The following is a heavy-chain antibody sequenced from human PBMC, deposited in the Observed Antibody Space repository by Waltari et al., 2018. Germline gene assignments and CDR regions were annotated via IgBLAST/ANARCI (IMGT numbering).Heavy chain of an antibody. J-gene: IGHJ3*02. CDR3: ARGRDANGNNHYAFDI. D-gene: IGHD2-8*01. CDR1: GFTVSSNY. Sequence: EVQLVETGGGLIQPGGSLRLSCAASGFTVSSNYMSWVRQAPGKGLGGVSVINSGANTKYADSVKGRFTISRDNSKNTLSLQMNSLRAEDAAVYYCARGRDANGNNHYAFDIWGQGTLVTVSS. V-gene: IGHV3-53*02. CDR2: INSGANT.